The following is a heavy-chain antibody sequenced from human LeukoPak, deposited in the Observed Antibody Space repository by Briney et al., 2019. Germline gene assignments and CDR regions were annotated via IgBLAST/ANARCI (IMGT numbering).Heavy chain of an antibody. V-gene: IGHV4-59*01. CDR1: GGSISSYY. D-gene: IGHD3-3*01. Sequence: SETLSLTCTVSGGSISSYYWSWIRQPPGKGPEWIGYIYYSGSTNYNPSLKSRVTISVDTSKNQFSLKLSSVTASDTAVYYCARVSWGFGVVTTEGAFDIWGQGTMVTVSS. CDR3: ARVSWGFGVVTTEGAFDI. J-gene: IGHJ3*02. CDR2: IYYSGST.